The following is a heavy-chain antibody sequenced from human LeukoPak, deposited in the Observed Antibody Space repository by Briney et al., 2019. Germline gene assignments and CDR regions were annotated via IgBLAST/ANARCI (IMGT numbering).Heavy chain of an antibody. D-gene: IGHD3-22*01. CDR1: GFTFSGYS. CDR3: AREVSEGFDF. J-gene: IGHJ4*02. V-gene: IGHV3-21*01. CDR2: FGTRSTSI. Sequence: PGGSLRLSCTASGFTFSGYSMNWIRQAPGKGLKWVSSFGTRSTSIYHAGSVKGRFAISRDNAKNSLYLQMNSLRAEDTAVYYCAREVSEGFDFWGQGTLVTVSS.